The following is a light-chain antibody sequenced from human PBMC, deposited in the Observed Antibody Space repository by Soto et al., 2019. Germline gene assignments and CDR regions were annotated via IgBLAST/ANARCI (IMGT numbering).Light chain of an antibody. V-gene: IGKV4-1*01. CDR2: WAS. CDR3: QQYYSTPQT. Sequence: DIVMTQSPDSLAVSLGERATINCKSSQSVLYSSKNKNYLAWYQQKPGQPPKLLIYWASTRESGVPDRFSVSGSGTDVTLSISSLQAEDVAVYYCQQYYSTPQTFGQGTKVEIK. J-gene: IGKJ1*01. CDR1: QSVLYSSKNKNY.